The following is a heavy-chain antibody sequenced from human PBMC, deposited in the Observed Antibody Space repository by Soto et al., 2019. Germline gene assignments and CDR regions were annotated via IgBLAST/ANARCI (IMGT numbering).Heavy chain of an antibody. V-gene: IGHV3-21*01. Sequence: EVQLVESGGGLVKPGGSLRLSCAASGFTFTSYTMNWVRQAPGKGLEWVSSISSSSTYIYYADSVKGRFTISRDNAKNSPYLQMNSLTAEDTAVYYCARDLAAATSYGMDVWGQGTTVTVSS. J-gene: IGHJ6*02. CDR2: ISSSSTYI. CDR3: ARDLAAATSYGMDV. D-gene: IGHD6-13*01. CDR1: GFTFTSYT.